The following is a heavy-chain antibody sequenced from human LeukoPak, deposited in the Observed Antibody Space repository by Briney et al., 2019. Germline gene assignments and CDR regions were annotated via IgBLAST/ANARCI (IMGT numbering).Heavy chain of an antibody. CDR1: GGSISSGDYY. J-gene: IGHJ6*02. V-gene: IGHV4-30-4*01. CDR3: AREVTGIAAAGTPLGGMDV. CDR2: IYYSGST. D-gene: IGHD6-13*01. Sequence: PSQTLSLTCTVSGGSISSGDYYWSWIRQPPGKGLEWTGYIYYSGSTYYNPSLKSRVTISVDTSKNQFSLKLSSVTAADTAVYYCAREVTGIAAAGTPLGGMDVWGQGTTVTVSS.